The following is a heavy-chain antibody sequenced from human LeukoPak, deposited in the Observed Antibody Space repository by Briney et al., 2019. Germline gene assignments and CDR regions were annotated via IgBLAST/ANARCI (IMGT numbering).Heavy chain of an antibody. D-gene: IGHD6-6*01. V-gene: IGHV4-39*01. Sequence: SETLSLTCTVSGGSISSSSYYWGWLRQPPGKGLEWIGSIYYSGSTYYNPSLKSRVTISVDTSKNQFSLKLSSVTAADTAVYYCARIYSSSSSRGAFDIWGQGTMVTVSS. J-gene: IGHJ3*02. CDR3: ARIYSSSSSRGAFDI. CDR2: IYYSGST. CDR1: GGSISSSSYY.